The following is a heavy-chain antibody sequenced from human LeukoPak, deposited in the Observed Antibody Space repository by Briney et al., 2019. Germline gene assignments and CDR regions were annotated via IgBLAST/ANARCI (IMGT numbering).Heavy chain of an antibody. CDR1: GFTFSSYW. CDR3: ARVIDGWYFDY. J-gene: IGHJ4*02. Sequence: GGSLRLSCAATGFTFSSYWMHWVRQAPGKGLVWVSRINSGGSSTSYADFVKGRFTISRDNAKNTLSLQMDSLRAEDTAVYYCARVIDGWYFDYSRQGTLVTVSS. CDR2: INSGGSST. D-gene: IGHD6-19*01. V-gene: IGHV3-74*01.